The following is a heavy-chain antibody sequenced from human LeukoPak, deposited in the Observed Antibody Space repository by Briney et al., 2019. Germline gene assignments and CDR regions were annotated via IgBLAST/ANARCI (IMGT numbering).Heavy chain of an antibody. CDR3: ARGGTSDSGYEDY. CDR2: INAGNGDT. D-gene: IGHD5-12*01. J-gene: IGHJ4*02. V-gene: IGHV1-3*01. Sequence: GASVKVSCKASGYTFTIYAIHWVRQAPGQRLEWMGWINAGNGDTKYSQKFQGRVTITRDTSASTAYMDLSSLRSEDTAVYYCARGGTSDSGYEDYWGQGTLVTVSS. CDR1: GYTFTIYA.